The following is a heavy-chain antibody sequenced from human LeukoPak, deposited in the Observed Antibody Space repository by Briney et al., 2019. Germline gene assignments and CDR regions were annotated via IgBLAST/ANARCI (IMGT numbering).Heavy chain of an antibody. J-gene: IGHJ5*02. CDR2: IYYSGST. CDR3: AGHPPTDYAQFDP. CDR1: GGSISSYY. Sequence: SETLSLTCTVSGGSISSYYWSWIRQPPGKGLEWIGYIYYSGSTNYNPSLKSRVTISVDTSKNQFSLKLSSVTAADTAVYYCAGHPPTDYAQFDPWGQGTLVTVSS. V-gene: IGHV4-59*01. D-gene: IGHD2-2*01.